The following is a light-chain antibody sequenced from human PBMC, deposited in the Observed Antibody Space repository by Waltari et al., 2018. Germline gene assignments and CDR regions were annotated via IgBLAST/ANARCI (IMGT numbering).Light chain of an antibody. J-gene: IGKJ1*01. Sequence: SCRASQGVSRTLAWYQQKPGQAPRLLIYGASTRTTGIPDRFSGGGSGTDFSLTISRLEPEDFVVYYCQHYVRLPATFGQGTKVEIK. V-gene: IGKV3-20*01. CDR1: QGVSRT. CDR3: QHYVRLPAT. CDR2: GAS.